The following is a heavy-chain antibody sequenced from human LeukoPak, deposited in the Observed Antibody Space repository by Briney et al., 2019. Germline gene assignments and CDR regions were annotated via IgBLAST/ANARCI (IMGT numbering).Heavy chain of an antibody. V-gene: IGHV1-46*01. Sequence: ASVTVSCKASGYTFTSYYMHWVRQAPGQGLEWMGIINPSGGSTSYAQKFQGRVTMTSDTSTSTVYMELSSLRSEDTAVYYCARSSFYGSGSYHSVYYFDYWGQGTLVTVSS. CDR2: INPSGGST. J-gene: IGHJ4*02. D-gene: IGHD3-10*01. CDR1: GYTFTSYY. CDR3: ARSSFYGSGSYHSVYYFDY.